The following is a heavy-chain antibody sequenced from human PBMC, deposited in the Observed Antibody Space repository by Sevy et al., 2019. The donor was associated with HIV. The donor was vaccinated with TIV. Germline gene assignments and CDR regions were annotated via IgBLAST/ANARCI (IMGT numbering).Heavy chain of an antibody. CDR3: ARSPPIVVVPGAPSWFDP. D-gene: IGHD2-2*01. CDR2: INHSGST. V-gene: IGHV4-34*01. Sequence: SETLSLTCAVHDGSFSGYYWNWIRQPPGKWLEWIGEINHSGSTNYNPSLKSRVTISVDTSKNQFSLKLSSVTAADTAVYYCARSPPIVVVPGAPSWFDPWGQGTLVTVSS. CDR1: DGSFSGYY. J-gene: IGHJ5*02.